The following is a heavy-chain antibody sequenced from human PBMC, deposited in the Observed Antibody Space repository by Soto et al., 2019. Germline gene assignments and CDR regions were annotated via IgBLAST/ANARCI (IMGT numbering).Heavy chain of an antibody. D-gene: IGHD6-19*01. V-gene: IGHV4-61*01. Sequence: QVQLQESGPGLVKPSETLSLTCTVSGGSVSSGSYYWSWIRQPPGKGLEWIGYIYYSGSTNYNPSLESRVTISVDTSKHQFSRELSSVTAADTAVYHCASGIEGWYQGRYYYGMDVWGQGTTVTVSS. J-gene: IGHJ6*02. CDR1: GGSVSSGSYY. CDR3: ASGIEGWYQGRYYYGMDV. CDR2: IYYSGST.